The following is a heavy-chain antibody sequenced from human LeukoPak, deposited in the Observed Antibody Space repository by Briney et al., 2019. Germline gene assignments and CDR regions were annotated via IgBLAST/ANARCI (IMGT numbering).Heavy chain of an antibody. CDR1: GGSISSYY. D-gene: IGHD4-17*01. Sequence: PSETLSLTCTVSGGSISSYYWSWIRQPPGKGLEWIGEINHSGSTNYNPSLKSRVTISVDTSKNQFSLKLSSVTAADTAVYYCARESVTKHAFDIWGQGTMVTVSS. CDR2: INHSGST. CDR3: ARESVTKHAFDI. J-gene: IGHJ3*02. V-gene: IGHV4-34*01.